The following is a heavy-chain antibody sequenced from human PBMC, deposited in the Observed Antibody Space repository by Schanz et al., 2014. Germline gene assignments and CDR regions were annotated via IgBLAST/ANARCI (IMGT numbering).Heavy chain of an antibody. D-gene: IGHD3-22*01. Sequence: QVQLVQSGAEVKKPGSSAKVSCKASGGTFSSYAFSWVRQAPGQGLEWMGKIIPILGMENYAQKFQGRVTIAADISTSTAYMDLSSLRSDDTAVYYCARDIQYHYDTSGPVGAFDIWGQGTVVTVSS. CDR3: ARDIQYHYDTSGPVGAFDI. V-gene: IGHV1-69*04. J-gene: IGHJ3*02. CDR2: IIPILGME. CDR1: GGTFSSYA.